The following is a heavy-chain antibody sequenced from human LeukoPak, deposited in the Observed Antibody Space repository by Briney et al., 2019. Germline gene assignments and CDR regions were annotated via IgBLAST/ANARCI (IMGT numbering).Heavy chain of an antibody. D-gene: IGHD2-15*01. Sequence: SQTLSLTCAISGDSVSSNSAAWNWLRPSPSRGLEWLGRTYYRSKWYNDYAVSVKSRITINPDTSKNQFSLQLTSVTPEDTAVYYCARWAADEFDYWGQGTLVTVSS. CDR1: GDSVSSNSAA. CDR3: ARWAADEFDY. V-gene: IGHV6-1*01. J-gene: IGHJ4*02. CDR2: TYYRSKWYN.